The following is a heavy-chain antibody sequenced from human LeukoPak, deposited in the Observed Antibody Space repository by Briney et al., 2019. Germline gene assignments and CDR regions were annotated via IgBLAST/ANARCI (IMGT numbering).Heavy chain of an antibody. CDR2: IKHDARGK. CDR3: ARSAFPADY. Sequence: PGGSLRLSCTASGFTFSSYCMTWVRQAPGKGLEWVANIKHDARGKYYVDSVKGRFTISRDNAKNSLYLQMNSLRAEDTALYYCARSAFPADYWGQGTLVTVSS. CDR1: GFTFSSYC. V-gene: IGHV3-7*01. J-gene: IGHJ4*02. D-gene: IGHD2/OR15-2a*01.